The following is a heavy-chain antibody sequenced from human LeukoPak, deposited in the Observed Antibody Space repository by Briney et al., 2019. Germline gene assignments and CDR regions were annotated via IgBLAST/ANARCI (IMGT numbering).Heavy chain of an antibody. D-gene: IGHD6-19*01. V-gene: IGHV5-51*01. J-gene: IGHJ4*02. CDR3: AGSSGWYDRGFDY. CDR2: IYPGDSDT. CDR1: GYSFTSYW. Sequence: GESLKISCKGSGYSFTSYWISWVRQMPGKGLEWMGIIYPGDSDTRYSPSFQGQVTISADKSISTAYLQWSSLKASDTAMYYCAGSSGWYDRGFDYWGQGTLVTVSS.